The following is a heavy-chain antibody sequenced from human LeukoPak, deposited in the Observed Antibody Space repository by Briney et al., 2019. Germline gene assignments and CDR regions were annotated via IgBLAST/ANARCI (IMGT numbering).Heavy chain of an antibody. D-gene: IGHD2-2*01. CDR1: GGTFSSYA. CDR2: IIPIFGTA. J-gene: IGHJ6*02. CDR3: ARESAGSTSCYGPRPCRDYYYGMDV. Sequence: ASVKVSCKASGGTFSSYAISWVRQAPGQGLEWMGGIIPIFGTANYAQKFQGRVTITADESTSTAYMELSSLRSEDTAVYYCARESAGSTSCYGPRPCRDYYYGMDVWGQGTTVTVSS. V-gene: IGHV1-69*01.